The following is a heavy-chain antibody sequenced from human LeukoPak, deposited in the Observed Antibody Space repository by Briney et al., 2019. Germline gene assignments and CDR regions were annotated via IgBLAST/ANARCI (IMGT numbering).Heavy chain of an antibody. CDR3: ARHRNNDFDY. D-gene: IGHD1-14*01. CDR1: GGSISNYY. V-gene: IGHV4-59*08. J-gene: IGHJ4*02. CDR2: IYYSGST. Sequence: PSETLSLTCTVSGGSISNYYWSWIRQPPGKGLEWIGYIYYSGSTNYNPSLKSRVTISADTSKNHFSLKVSSVTAADTAMYYCARHRNNDFDYWGQGALVTVSS.